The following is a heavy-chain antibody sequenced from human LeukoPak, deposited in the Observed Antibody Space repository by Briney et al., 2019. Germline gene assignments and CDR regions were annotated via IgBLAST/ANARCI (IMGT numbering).Heavy chain of an antibody. J-gene: IGHJ4*02. D-gene: IGHD3-10*01. CDR3: ARDKIPSYYGSGSYVDY. Sequence: PGGSLRLSCAASGFTFSSYSMNWVRQAPGKGLEWVSYINSSSSTIYYAHTVKGRFTISRDNAKNSLYLQMNSLRAEDTAVYYCARDKIPSYYGSGSYVDYWGQGTLVTVSS. V-gene: IGHV3-48*01. CDR2: INSSSSTI. CDR1: GFTFSSYS.